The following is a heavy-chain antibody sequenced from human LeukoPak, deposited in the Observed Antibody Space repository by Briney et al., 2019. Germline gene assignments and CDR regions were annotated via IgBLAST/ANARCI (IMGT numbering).Heavy chain of an antibody. CDR1: GYTYSSYG. CDR3: ARDGDYGDPMDPPRAFDY. J-gene: IGHJ4*02. D-gene: IGHD4-17*01. Sequence: ASVKVSCKASGYTYSSYGINWVRQAPGQGLEWMGWTNTSNGNTKYAQKFQGRVTMTTDTSTSTAYMELSSLRSEDTAVYYCARDGDYGDPMDPPRAFDYWGQGTLVTVSS. V-gene: IGHV1-18*01. CDR2: TNTSNGNT.